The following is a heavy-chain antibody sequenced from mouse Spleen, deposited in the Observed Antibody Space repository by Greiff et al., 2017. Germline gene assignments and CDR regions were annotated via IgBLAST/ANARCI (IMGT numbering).Heavy chain of an antibody. Sequence: VQLVESGPSLVQPSQSLSITCTVSGFSLTSYSVHWVRQTPGKGLEWLGVIWRGGSTDYNAAFMSRLSITKDNSKSQVFFKMNSLQADDTAIYYCAKKDDFAYWGQGTLVTVSA. CDR2: IWRGGST. D-gene: IGHD2-12*01. J-gene: IGHJ3*01. V-gene: IGHV2-5-1*01. CDR1: GFSLTSYS. CDR3: AKKDDFAY.